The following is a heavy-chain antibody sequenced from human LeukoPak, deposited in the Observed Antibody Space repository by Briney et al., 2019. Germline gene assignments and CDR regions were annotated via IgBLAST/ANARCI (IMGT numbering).Heavy chain of an antibody. CDR2: INAGNGNT. J-gene: IGHJ4*02. CDR1: GYTFTSYA. CDR3: ASGITIFGVPTGVDY. Sequence: ASVKVSCKASGYTFTSYAMHWVRQAPGQRLEWMGWINAGNGNTKYSQKFQGRVTITRDTSASTAYMELSSLRSEDTAVYYCASGITIFGVPTGVDYWGQGTLVTVSS. D-gene: IGHD3-3*01. V-gene: IGHV1-3*01.